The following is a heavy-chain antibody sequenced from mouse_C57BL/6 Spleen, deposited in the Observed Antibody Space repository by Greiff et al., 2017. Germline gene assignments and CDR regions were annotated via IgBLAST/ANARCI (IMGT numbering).Heavy chain of an antibody. CDR1: GYTFTSYW. CDR2: IYPSDSET. J-gene: IGHJ1*03. D-gene: IGHD1-1*01. Sequence: QVQLQQPGAELVRPGSSVKLSCKASGYTFTSYWMDWVKQRPGQGLEWIGNIYPSDSETHYNQKFKDKATLTVDKSSSTAYMQLSSLTSEGSAVYDCARDYGSSYGGFDVWGTGTTVTVSS. CDR3: ARDYGSSYGGFDV. V-gene: IGHV1-61*01.